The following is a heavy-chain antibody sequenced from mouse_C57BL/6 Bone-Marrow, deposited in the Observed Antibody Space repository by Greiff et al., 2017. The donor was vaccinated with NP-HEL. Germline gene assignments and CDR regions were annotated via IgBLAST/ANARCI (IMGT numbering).Heavy chain of an antibody. Sequence: QVQLQQSGPELVKPGASVKISCKASGYAFSSSWMNWVKQRPGKGLEWIGRIYPGDGDTNYNGKFKGKATLTADKSSSTAYMQLSSLTSEDSAVYFCARRTLYYSNYGYDYWGQGTTLTVSS. V-gene: IGHV1-82*01. D-gene: IGHD2-5*01. J-gene: IGHJ2*01. CDR2: IYPGDGDT. CDR1: GYAFSSSW. CDR3: ARRTLYYSNYGYDY.